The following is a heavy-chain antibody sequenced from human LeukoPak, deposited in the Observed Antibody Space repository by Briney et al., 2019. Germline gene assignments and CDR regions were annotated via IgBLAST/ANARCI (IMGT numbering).Heavy chain of an antibody. Sequence: SETLSLTCTVSGGSISSGGYYWGWIRQPPGKGLEWIGSVYYSGSTYYSPSLKSRVTISVDTSKNQFSLKLSSVTAADTAVYYCARHRRGGYRIKYHFDYWGQGTLVTVSS. J-gene: IGHJ4*02. CDR3: ARHRRGGYRIKYHFDY. CDR1: GGSISSGGYY. V-gene: IGHV4-39*01. D-gene: IGHD5-24*01. CDR2: VYYSGST.